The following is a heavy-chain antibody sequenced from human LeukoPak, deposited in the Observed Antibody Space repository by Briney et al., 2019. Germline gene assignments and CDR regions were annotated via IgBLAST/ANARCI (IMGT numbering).Heavy chain of an antibody. CDR1: GGSFSGYY. CDR3: ARGLHYCSGGSYYPSRWLGYYGMDV. D-gene: IGHD2-15*01. CDR2: INHSGST. V-gene: IGHV4-34*01. Sequence: SETLSLTCAVYGGSFSGYYWSWIRQPPGKGLEWIGEINHSGSTNYNPSLKSRVTISVDTSKNQFSLKLSSVTAADTAVYYCARGLHYCSGGSYYPSRWLGYYGMDVWGQGTTVTVSS. J-gene: IGHJ6*02.